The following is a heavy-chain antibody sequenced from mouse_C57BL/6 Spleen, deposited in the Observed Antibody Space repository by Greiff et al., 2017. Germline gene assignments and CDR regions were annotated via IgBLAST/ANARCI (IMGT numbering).Heavy chain of an antibody. V-gene: IGHV1-26*01. CDR1: GYTFTDYY. CDR2: INPNNGGT. Sequence: EVQLQQSGPELVKPGASVKISCKASGYTFTDYYMNWVKQSHGKSLEWIGDINPNNGGTSYNQKFKGKATLTVDKSSSTAYMELRSLTSEDSAVYYCARVSGYDLFAYWGQGTLVTVSA. J-gene: IGHJ3*01. CDR3: ARVSGYDLFAY. D-gene: IGHD2-2*01.